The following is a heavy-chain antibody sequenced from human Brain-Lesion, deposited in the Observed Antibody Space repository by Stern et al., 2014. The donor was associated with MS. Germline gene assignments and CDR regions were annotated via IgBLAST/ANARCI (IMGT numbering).Heavy chain of an antibody. CDR2: IIPIFGTP. CDR1: EGTFSTYG. J-gene: IGHJ5*02. D-gene: IGHD2-2*02. CDR3: ARGGAEDIVVVPAAISRWFDP. Sequence: VQLVQSGAEVKKPGSSVMVSCKASEGTFSTYGINWVRQAPGQGLEWMGGIIPIFGTPNYAQKFQGKVTITADTSTNTVYLELSSLRSEDTAVYYCARGGAEDIVVVPAAISRWFDPWGQGTLVTVSS. V-gene: IGHV1-69*06.